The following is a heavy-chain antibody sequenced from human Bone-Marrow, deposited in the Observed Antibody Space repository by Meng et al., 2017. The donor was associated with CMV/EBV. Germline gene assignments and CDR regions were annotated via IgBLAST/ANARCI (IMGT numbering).Heavy chain of an antibody. V-gene: IGHV2-70*01. Sequence: SGPTLVKPTQTLTLTCTFSRFSLSTSGVGVGWIRQPPGKALEWLALIDWDDDKYYSTSLKTRLTISKDTSKNQVVLTMTNMDPVDTATYYCARASSWFDAFDIWGQGTMVTVSS. J-gene: IGHJ3*02. CDR3: ARASSWFDAFDI. D-gene: IGHD6-13*01. CDR1: RFSLSTSGVG. CDR2: IDWDDDK.